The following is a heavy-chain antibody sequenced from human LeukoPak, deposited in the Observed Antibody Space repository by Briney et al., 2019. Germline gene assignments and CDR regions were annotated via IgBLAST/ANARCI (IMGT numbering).Heavy chain of an antibody. CDR1: GLTFSSYS. CDR3: SKDTFGVHDS. Sequence: GGSLRLSCAASGLTFSSYSMNWVRQAPGKGLVWVSRINPDGSTITYADSVKGRFTISRDNARNTLYLQMNSLRAEDTAIYYCSKDTFGVHDSWGQGTLVTVSS. J-gene: IGHJ4*02. V-gene: IGHV3-74*03. D-gene: IGHD3-16*01. CDR2: INPDGSTI.